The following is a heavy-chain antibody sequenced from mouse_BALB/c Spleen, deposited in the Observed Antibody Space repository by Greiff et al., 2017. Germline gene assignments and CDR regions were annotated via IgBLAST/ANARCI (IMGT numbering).Heavy chain of an antibody. Sequence: VQLQQSGPGLVKPSQSLSLTCSVTGYSITSGYYWNWIRQFPGNKLEWMGYISYDGSNNYNPSLKNRISITRDTSKNQFFLKLNSVTTEDTATYYCARGGYYSRFAYWGQGTLVTVSA. D-gene: IGHD2-3*01. CDR2: ISYDGSN. J-gene: IGHJ3*01. V-gene: IGHV3-6*02. CDR3: ARGGYYSRFAY. CDR1: GYSITSGYY.